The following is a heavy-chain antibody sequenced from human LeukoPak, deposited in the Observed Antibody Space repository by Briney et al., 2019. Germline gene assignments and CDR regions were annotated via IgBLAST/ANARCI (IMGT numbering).Heavy chain of an antibody. J-gene: IGHJ4*02. CDR3: ARIPHYYDSSGYHGH. CDR1: GGSFSGYY. CDR2: INHSGST. D-gene: IGHD3-22*01. V-gene: IGHV4-34*01. Sequence: PSETLSLTCAVYGGSFSGYYWSWIRQPPGKGLEWIGGINHSGSTNYNPSLKSRVTISVDTSKNQFSLKLSSVTAADTAVYYCARIPHYYDSSGYHGHWGQGTLVTVSS.